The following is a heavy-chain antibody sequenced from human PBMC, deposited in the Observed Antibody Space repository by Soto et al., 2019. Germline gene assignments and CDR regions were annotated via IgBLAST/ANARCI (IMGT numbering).Heavy chain of an antibody. Sequence: GGSLRLSCAASGFTFSSYAMSWVRQAPGKGLEWVSAISGSGGSTYYADSVKGRFTISRDKSKNTLYLQMNSLRAEDTAVYYCAKDLRGYCSSTSCLDYYYYMDVWGKGTTVTVSS. CDR3: AKDLRGYCSSTSCLDYYYYMDV. J-gene: IGHJ6*03. CDR1: GFTFSSYA. D-gene: IGHD2-2*01. CDR2: ISGSGGST. V-gene: IGHV3-23*01.